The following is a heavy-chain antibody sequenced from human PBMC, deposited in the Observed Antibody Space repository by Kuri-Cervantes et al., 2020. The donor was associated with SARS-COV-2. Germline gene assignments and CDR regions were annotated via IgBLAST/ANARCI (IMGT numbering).Heavy chain of an antibody. CDR2: ISWDGGST. V-gene: IGHV3-43D*03. D-gene: IGHD3-10*01. CDR1: GFTFDDYA. Sequence: GESLKISCAASGFTFDDYAMHWVRQAPGKGLEWVSLISWDGGSTYYADSVKGRFTISRDNAKNSLYLQMNSLRAEDTAVYYCARDPEGVIGFGYFDYWGQGTLVTVSS. CDR3: ARDPEGVIGFGYFDY. J-gene: IGHJ4*02.